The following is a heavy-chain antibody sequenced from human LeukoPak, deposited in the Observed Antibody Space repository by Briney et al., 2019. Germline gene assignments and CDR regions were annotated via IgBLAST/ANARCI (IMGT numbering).Heavy chain of an antibody. CDR1: GGPISSGGHY. CDR3: ARGLWFGESGWFDP. D-gene: IGHD3-10*01. CDR2: ISSTGST. J-gene: IGHJ5*02. V-gene: IGHV4-61*02. Sequence: SETLSLTCTVSGGPISSGGHYWSWIRQPAGKGLEYLGRISSTGSTNYNPSLKSRVTISVDTSKNQFSLKLSSVTAADTAVYYCARGLWFGESGWFDPWGQGTLVTVSS.